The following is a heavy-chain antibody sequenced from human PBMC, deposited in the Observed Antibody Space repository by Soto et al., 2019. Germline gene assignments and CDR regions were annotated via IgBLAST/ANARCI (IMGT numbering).Heavy chain of an antibody. J-gene: IGHJ4*02. CDR1: GFSLSTTGAG. Sequence: QITLKESGPTLVQPTQTLTLTCAFSGFSLSTTGAGVGCIRQPPGKALEWLVVIYWDDNKRYSPSLKTRLTITKDTSKNQVVLTMANMDPVDTATYYCAHRSSISLFDYWGQGALVTVSS. CDR3: AHRSSISLFDY. D-gene: IGHD3-3*02. CDR2: IYWDDNK. V-gene: IGHV2-5*02.